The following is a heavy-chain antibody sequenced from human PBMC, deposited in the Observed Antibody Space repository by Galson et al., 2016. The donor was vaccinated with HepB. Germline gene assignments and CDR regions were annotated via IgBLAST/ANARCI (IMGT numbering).Heavy chain of an antibody. Sequence: SETLSLTCTVSGGSFRNSIYYWGWIRQPPGKGLEWIGAINYSGRTFYNPSLKSRVTISIDTSKDQVSLNVSSVTAADTAVYYCASDPQLSSGWYRVDSWGQGSLVTVSS. D-gene: IGHD6-19*01. CDR2: INYSGRT. CDR1: GGSFRNSIYY. J-gene: IGHJ4*02. V-gene: IGHV4-39*01. CDR3: ASDPQLSSGWYRVDS.